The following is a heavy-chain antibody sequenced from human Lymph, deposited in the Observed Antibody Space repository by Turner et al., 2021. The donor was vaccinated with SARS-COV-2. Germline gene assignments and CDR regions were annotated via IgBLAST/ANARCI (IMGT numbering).Heavy chain of an antibody. J-gene: IGHJ5*02. CDR1: GGSMNNNY. CDR2: IFYRGST. CDR3: ARQTVNNWVDP. Sequence: QVQLQESGPRLVKPLETLSLTCTVSGGSMNNNYWSWIRQPPGKRLEWIGFIFYRGSTNYKPSLKSRVTISVDTSENQFSLKLTSVTAADTAIYYCARQTVNNWVDPWGQGTLVTVSS. V-gene: IGHV4-59*01. D-gene: IGHD2-21*02.